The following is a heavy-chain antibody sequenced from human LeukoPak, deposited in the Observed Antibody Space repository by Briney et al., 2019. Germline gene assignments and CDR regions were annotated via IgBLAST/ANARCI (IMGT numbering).Heavy chain of an antibody. CDR1: GFTFSSYS. Sequence: SGGSLRLSCAASGFTFSSYSMNWVRQAPGKGLEWVSSISSSSSYIYYADSVKGRFTISRDNAKNSLYLQMNSLRAEDTAVYYCARVPSGGYNLDYWGQGTLVTVSS. CDR3: ARVPSGGYNLDY. V-gene: IGHV3-21*01. D-gene: IGHD5-24*01. CDR2: ISSSSSYI. J-gene: IGHJ4*02.